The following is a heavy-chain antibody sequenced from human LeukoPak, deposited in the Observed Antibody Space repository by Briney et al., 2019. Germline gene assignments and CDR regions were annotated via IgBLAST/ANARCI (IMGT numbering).Heavy chain of an antibody. CDR2: IYSGGST. Sequence: GGSLRLSCSASGFTFSSHAMHWVRQAPGKGLEWVSVIYSGGSTYYADSVKGRFTISRDNSKNTLYLQMNSLRAEDTAVYYCARGDYGSSGYYYYFDYWGQGTLVTVSS. CDR1: GFTFSSHA. D-gene: IGHD3-22*01. CDR3: ARGDYGSSGYYYYFDY. V-gene: IGHV3-66*01. J-gene: IGHJ4*02.